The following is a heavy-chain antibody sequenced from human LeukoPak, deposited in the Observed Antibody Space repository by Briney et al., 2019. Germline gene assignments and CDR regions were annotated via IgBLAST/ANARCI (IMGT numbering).Heavy chain of an antibody. Sequence: GASVKVSCKTSRYTFTSYGVSWVRQAPGQGLEWMGWINPHNGDTNYAQKLQGRVTMTTDTSTSTAFMELRSLRSDDTAVYYCARGGVLRFLEWLPLDYWGQGTLVTVSS. J-gene: IGHJ4*02. CDR1: RYTFTSYG. V-gene: IGHV1-18*01. D-gene: IGHD3-3*01. CDR3: ARGGVLRFLEWLPLDY. CDR2: INPHNGDT.